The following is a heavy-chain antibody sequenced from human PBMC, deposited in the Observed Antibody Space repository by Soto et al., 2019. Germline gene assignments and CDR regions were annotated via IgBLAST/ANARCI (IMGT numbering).Heavy chain of an antibody. CDR3: AKNGQPPYYYYGMEV. V-gene: IGHV1-18*01. CDR2: ISGYNGDA. D-gene: IGHD2-8*01. CDR1: GYTFTRYG. J-gene: IGHJ6*02. Sequence: QGHLVQSGAEVKKPGASVKVSCKASGYTFTRYGISWVRQAPGQGLEWMGWISGYNGDANYAQKFQGRVTMTIDTSTTTMYMELRSLTSDDTAVYYCAKNGQPPYYYYGMEVWGQGTTVTVSS.